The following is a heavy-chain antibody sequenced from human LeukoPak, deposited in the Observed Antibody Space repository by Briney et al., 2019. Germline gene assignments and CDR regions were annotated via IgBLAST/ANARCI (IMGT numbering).Heavy chain of an antibody. J-gene: IGHJ3*02. Sequence: GGSLRLSCAASGFTLRSYTMNWVRQAPGKGLEWVSSIGISSNKIYYADSVKGRFTISRDNSKNTLYLQMGSLRAEDMAVYYCARASGAFDIWGQGTMVTVSS. CDR1: GFTLRSYT. CDR3: ARASGAFDI. CDR2: IGISSNKI. D-gene: IGHD3-10*01. V-gene: IGHV3-21*01.